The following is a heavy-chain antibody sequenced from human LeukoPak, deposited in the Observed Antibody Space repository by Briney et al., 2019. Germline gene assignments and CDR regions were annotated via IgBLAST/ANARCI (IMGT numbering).Heavy chain of an antibody. Sequence: GGSLRLSCAASGFTFSNYWMSWVRQAPGKGLEWVANIKQDGSETNCVDSVKGRFTFSRDNAKNSLYLQMNSLRAEDTAVYYCAKERRRDDVLTGSFSDWGQGTLVTVSS. CDR1: GFTFSNYW. J-gene: IGHJ4*02. V-gene: IGHV3-7*01. CDR2: IKQDGSET. CDR3: AKERRRDDVLTGSFSD. D-gene: IGHD3-9*01.